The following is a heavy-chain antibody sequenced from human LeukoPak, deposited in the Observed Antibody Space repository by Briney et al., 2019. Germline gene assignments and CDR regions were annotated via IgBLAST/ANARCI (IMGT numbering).Heavy chain of an antibody. CDR1: GYSFTSYW. Sequence: GKSLKISCKGSGYSFTSYWISWVRQMPGKGLEWMGRIDPSDSYTNYSPSFQGHVTISADKSISTAYLQWSSLKASDTAMYYCASTQSGWYEKFDYWGQGTLVTVSS. CDR2: IDPSDSYT. D-gene: IGHD6-19*01. CDR3: ASTQSGWYEKFDY. J-gene: IGHJ4*02. V-gene: IGHV5-10-1*01.